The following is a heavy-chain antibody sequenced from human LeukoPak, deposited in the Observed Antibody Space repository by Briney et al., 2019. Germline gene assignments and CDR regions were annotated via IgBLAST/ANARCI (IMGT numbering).Heavy chain of an antibody. CDR3: ARGANYSDSSGYSATFDF. CDR2: INHSGST. CDR1: GGSFSGYY. Sequence: PSETLSLTCAVYGGSFSGYYWRWIRQPPGKGLEWVGEINHSGSTNYNPSLKSSATLSVDPSKHQFSPTLNSVTAAAPAVYYCARGANYSDSSGYSATFDFWGQGTLVTASS. V-gene: IGHV4-34*01. J-gene: IGHJ4*02. D-gene: IGHD3-22*01.